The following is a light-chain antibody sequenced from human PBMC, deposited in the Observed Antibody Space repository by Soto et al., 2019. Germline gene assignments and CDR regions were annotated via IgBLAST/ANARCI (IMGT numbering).Light chain of an antibody. CDR1: SSDVGGYNY. V-gene: IGLV2-23*02. J-gene: IGLJ2*01. CDR3: CSYAGGNTLI. CDR2: EVN. Sequence: QSVLTQPASVSGSPGQSITISCTGTSSDVGGYNYVSWYQQHPGKAPKLMIYEVNKRPSGVSNRFSGAKSGNTASLTISGLQTEDEADYDCCSYAGGNTLIFGGGTQLTVL.